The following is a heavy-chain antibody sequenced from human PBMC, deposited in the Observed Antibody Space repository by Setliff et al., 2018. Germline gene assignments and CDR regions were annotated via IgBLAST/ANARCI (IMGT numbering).Heavy chain of an antibody. CDR3: ARERMYYNFWSGYSDY. D-gene: IGHD3-3*01. V-gene: IGHV4-34*01. J-gene: IGHJ4*02. CDR2: INHSGST. CDR1: GGSFSGYY. Sequence: PSETLSLTCAVYGGSFSGYYWSWIRQPPGKGLEWIGEINHSGSTNYNPSLKSRVTISVDTSKNQFSLKLSSVTAADTAVYYCARERMYYNFWSGYSDYWGQGTLVTAPQ.